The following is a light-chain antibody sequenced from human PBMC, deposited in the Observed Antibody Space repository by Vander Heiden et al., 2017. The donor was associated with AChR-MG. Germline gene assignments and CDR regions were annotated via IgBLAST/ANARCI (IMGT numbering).Light chain of an antibody. Sequence: QSVLTQPPSLSGTPPERVTIPCSGSSSNIGKNPANWYQQLPGTAPRLLIYRGSQRPAGVPDRFSGSESGTSASLAINGLQSEDEADYYCSAWDDSLNAWVFGGGTKVTVL. CDR2: RGS. CDR1: SSNIGKNP. V-gene: IGLV1-44*01. CDR3: SAWDDSLNAWV. J-gene: IGLJ3*02.